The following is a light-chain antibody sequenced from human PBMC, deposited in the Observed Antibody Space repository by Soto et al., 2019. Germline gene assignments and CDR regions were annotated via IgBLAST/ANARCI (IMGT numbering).Light chain of an antibody. CDR2: TAS. CDR3: QQYKSYSPT. V-gene: IGKV1-5*03. CDR1: QSISNC. J-gene: IGKJ1*01. Sequence: DTQMTQSPPTLSASVGDRVTITCRASQSISNCLAWYQQRPGRAPNLLIHTASTLKSRVPSRFSGSGSGTEFTLTISSLQPDDFATYYCQQYKSYSPTFGQGTKVEIK.